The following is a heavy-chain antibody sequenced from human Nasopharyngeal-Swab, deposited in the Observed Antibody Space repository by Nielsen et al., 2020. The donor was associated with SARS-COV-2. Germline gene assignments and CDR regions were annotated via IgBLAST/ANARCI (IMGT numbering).Heavy chain of an antibody. CDR2: ISSSSSYI. V-gene: IGHV3-21*01. CDR3: ARDHDYGDYYFDY. D-gene: IGHD4-17*01. Sequence: WIRQPPGKGLEWVSSISSSSSYIYYADPVKGRFTISRDNAKNSLYLQMNSLRAEDTAVYYCARDHDYGDYYFDYWGQGTLVTVSS. J-gene: IGHJ4*02.